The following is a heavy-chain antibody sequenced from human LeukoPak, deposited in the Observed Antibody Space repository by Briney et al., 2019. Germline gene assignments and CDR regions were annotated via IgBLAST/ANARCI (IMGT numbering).Heavy chain of an antibody. CDR2: ISAYNGNT. J-gene: IGHJ4*02. V-gene: IGHV1-18*04. CDR3: ARDHGDYVEVVDY. CDR1: GYTFTGYY. D-gene: IGHD4-17*01. Sequence: ASVKVSCKASGYTFTGYYMHWVRQAPGQGLEWMGWISAYNGNTNYAQKLQGRVTMTTDTSTSTAYMELRSLRSDDTAVYYCARDHGDYVEVVDYWGQGTLVTVSS.